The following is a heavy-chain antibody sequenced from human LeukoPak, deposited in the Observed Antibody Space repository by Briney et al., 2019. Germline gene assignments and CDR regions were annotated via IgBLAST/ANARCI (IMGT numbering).Heavy chain of an antibody. CDR2: INHSGST. D-gene: IGHD5-24*01. J-gene: IGHJ4*02. CDR3: ARSGPRWLQLRYFDY. V-gene: IGHV4-34*01. CDR1: GGSFSGYY. Sequence: SETLSLTCAVYGGSFSGYYWSWIRQPPGKGLEWIGEINHSGSTNYNPSLKSRVTISVDTSKNQFSLKLSSVTAADTAVYYCARSGPRWLQLRYFDYWGQGTLVTVSS.